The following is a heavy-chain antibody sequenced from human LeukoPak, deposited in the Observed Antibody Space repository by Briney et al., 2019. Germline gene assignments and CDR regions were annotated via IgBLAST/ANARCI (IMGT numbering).Heavy chain of an antibody. J-gene: IGHJ4*02. CDR1: VFTFDDYA. Sequence: SGGSLRLSCAASVFTFDDYAMHWVRQAPGKGLEWVSVISWNSGTIGYADSVKGRFTMSRANAKNSLYLQMNSLRAEDTAVYYCARLNGDYDRANFDYWGQGTLVTVSS. V-gene: IGHV3-9*01. CDR3: ARLNGDYDRANFDY. CDR2: ISWNSGTI. D-gene: IGHD4-17*01.